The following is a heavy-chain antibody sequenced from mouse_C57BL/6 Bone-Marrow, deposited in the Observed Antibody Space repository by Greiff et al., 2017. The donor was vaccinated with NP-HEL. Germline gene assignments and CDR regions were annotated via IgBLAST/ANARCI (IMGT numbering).Heavy chain of an antibody. Sequence: EVQLQQSGPELVKPGASVKISCKASGYTFTDYYMNWVKQSHGKSLEWIGDINPNNGGTSYNQKFKGKATLTVDKSSSTAYMELRSLTSEDSAVYYCAREDIYYSNSPYYAMDYWGQGTSVTVSS. CDR1: GYTFTDYY. CDR2: INPNNGGT. J-gene: IGHJ4*01. D-gene: IGHD2-5*01. CDR3: AREDIYYSNSPYYAMDY. V-gene: IGHV1-26*01.